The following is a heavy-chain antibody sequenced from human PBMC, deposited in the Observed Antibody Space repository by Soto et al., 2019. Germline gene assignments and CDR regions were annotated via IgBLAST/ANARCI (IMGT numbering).Heavy chain of an antibody. CDR2: INHSGST. D-gene: IGHD6-19*01. CDR3: ARPTRQWLGLRYYYGMDV. CDR1: GGSFSGYY. V-gene: IGHV4-34*01. Sequence: PSETLSLTCAVYGGSFSGYYWSWIRQPPGKGLEWIGEINHSGSTNYNPSLKSRVTISVDTSNQFSLKLSSVTAADTAVYYCARPTRQWLGLRYYYGMDVWGQGTTVTVSS. J-gene: IGHJ6*02.